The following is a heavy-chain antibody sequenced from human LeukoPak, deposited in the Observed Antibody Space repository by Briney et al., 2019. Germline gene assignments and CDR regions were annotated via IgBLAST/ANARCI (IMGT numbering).Heavy chain of an antibody. V-gene: IGHV1-2*02. J-gene: IGHJ4*02. CDR1: GYTFSDYY. Sequence: GASVKVSCKTSGYTFSDYYIHWIRQAPGQGLEWVGWINPNSGDTDYARKFQGRVTVTRDTSISTAYMELGRLRSDDTAVYYCVRERVLVIGGIDQWGQGTLVTVSS. CDR2: INPNSGDT. CDR3: VRERVLVIGGIDQ. D-gene: IGHD3-22*01.